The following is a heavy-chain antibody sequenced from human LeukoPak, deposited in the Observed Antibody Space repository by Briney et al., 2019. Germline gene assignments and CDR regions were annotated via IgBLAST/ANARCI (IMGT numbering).Heavy chain of an antibody. J-gene: IGHJ6*04. D-gene: IGHD3-22*01. CDR3: AKALTTGRSPYYYYGMDV. CDR2: ISGSGGST. CDR1: GFTFSSYE. V-gene: IGHV3-23*01. Sequence: GGSLRLSCAASGFTFSSYEMNWVRQAPGKGLEWVSAISGSGGSTYYADSVKGRFTISRDNSKNTLYLQMNSLRAEDTAVYYCAKALTTGRSPYYYYGMDVWGKGTTVTVSS.